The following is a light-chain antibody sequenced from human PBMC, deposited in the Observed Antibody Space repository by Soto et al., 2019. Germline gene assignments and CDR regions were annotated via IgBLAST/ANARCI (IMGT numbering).Light chain of an antibody. V-gene: IGKV3-15*01. CDR2: GAS. J-gene: IGKJ1*01. Sequence: EIVMTQSPATLSVSPGERATLSCRASQSVSSNLACYQQKPGQAPRLLIYGASTRATGIPARFSGSGSGTEFTLTISSLQSEDFAVYYCQQYNNWPLFGQGTKV. CDR3: QQYNNWPL. CDR1: QSVSSN.